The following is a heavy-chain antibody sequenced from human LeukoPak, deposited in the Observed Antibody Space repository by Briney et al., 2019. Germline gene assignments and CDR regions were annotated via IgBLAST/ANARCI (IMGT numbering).Heavy chain of an antibody. J-gene: IGHJ4*02. V-gene: IGHV4-34*01. CDR2: INHSGST. D-gene: IGHD2-2*01. Sequence: KTSETLSLTCAVYGGSFSGYYWSWIRQPPGKGLEWIGEINHSGSTNYNPSLKSRVTISVDTSKNQFSLKLSSVTAADTAVYYCARRGKPYCSSTSCYAGSFFYWGQGTLVTVSS. CDR3: ARRGKPYCSSTSCYAGSFFY. CDR1: GGSFSGYY.